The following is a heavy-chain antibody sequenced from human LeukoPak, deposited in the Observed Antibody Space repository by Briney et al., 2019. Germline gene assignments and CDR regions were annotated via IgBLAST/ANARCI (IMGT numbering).Heavy chain of an antibody. CDR2: INHSGST. CDR3: ARLYSSGWYDYFDY. CDR1: GGSFSGYY. D-gene: IGHD6-19*01. V-gene: IGHV4-34*01. Sequence: PSETLSLTCAVYGGSFSGYYWSWLRQPPGKGLEWIGEINHSGSTNYNPSLKSRVTISVDTSKNQFSLKLSSVTAADTAVYYCARLYSSGWYDYFDYWGQGTLVTVSS. J-gene: IGHJ4*02.